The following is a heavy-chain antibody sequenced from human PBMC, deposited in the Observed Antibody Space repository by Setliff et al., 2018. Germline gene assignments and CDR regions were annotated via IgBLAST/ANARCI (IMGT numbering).Heavy chain of an antibody. Sequence: SETLSLTCTVSGGSISSSGYYWSWIRQPPGKGLEWIGNIYYSGRTYYNPSLKSRVTISVDTSKNHFSMKLTSVTAADTAVYYCAKITGMVGATPYYFDYWGQGTLVTVSS. CDR2: IYYSGRT. V-gene: IGHV4-39*01. CDR1: GGSISSSGYY. CDR3: AKITGMVGATPYYFDY. D-gene: IGHD1-26*01. J-gene: IGHJ4*02.